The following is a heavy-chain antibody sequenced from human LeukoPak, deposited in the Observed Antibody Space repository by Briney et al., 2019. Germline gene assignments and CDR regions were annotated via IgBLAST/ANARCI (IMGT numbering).Heavy chain of an antibody. Sequence: PGGSLRLSCAASGFTFSNAWMSWVRQAPGKGLEWVGRIKSKTDGGTTDYAAPVRGRFTISRDDSKNMLYLQMNSLKTEDTAVYYCTTDRGWYYFDYWGQGTLVTVSS. D-gene: IGHD6-19*01. CDR1: GFTFSNAW. V-gene: IGHV3-15*01. J-gene: IGHJ4*02. CDR3: TTDRGWYYFDY. CDR2: IKSKTDGGTT.